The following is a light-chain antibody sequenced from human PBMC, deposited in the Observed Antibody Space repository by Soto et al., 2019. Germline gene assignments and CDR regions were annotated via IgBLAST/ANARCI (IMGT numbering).Light chain of an antibody. J-gene: IGKJ3*01. CDR3: QQYGSSIFT. CDR2: GAS. Sequence: EIVLTQSPGTLSLSPGERATLSCRASQSVSSSYLGWYQQKHGQAPRLLIYGASSRATGIPDRFSGSGSGTDFTLTISRLEPEGLAVYYCQQYGSSIFTFGLGTKVDIE. CDR1: QSVSSSY. V-gene: IGKV3-20*01.